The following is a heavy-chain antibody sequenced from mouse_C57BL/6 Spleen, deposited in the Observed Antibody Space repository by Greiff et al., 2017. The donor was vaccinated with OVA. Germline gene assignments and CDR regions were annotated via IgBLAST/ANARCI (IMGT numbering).Heavy chain of an antibody. Sequence: QVQLKESGAELVKPGASVKLSCKASGYTFTSYWMHWVKQRPGQGLEWIGMIHPNSGSTNYNEKFKSKATLTVDKSSSTAYMQLSSLTSEDSAVYYCAKTAQAFYAMDYWGQGTSVTVSS. CDR2: IHPNSGST. CDR3: AKTAQAFYAMDY. J-gene: IGHJ4*01. CDR1: GYTFTSYW. D-gene: IGHD3-2*02. V-gene: IGHV1-64*01.